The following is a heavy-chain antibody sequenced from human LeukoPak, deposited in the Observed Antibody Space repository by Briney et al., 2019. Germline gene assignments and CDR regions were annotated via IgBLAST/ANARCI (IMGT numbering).Heavy chain of an antibody. D-gene: IGHD5-24*01. CDR3: VKRDGYKYDY. J-gene: IGHJ4*02. Sequence: GGSLRLSCSASGFTFSSYTMHWVRQAPGKGLEYVSAISGSGDITKYADSEKGRFTISRDNSKNTLHLQMSSLRAEDTAVYYCVKRDGYKYDYWGQGTLVTVSS. CDR1: GFTFSSYT. V-gene: IGHV3-64D*06. CDR2: ISGSGDIT.